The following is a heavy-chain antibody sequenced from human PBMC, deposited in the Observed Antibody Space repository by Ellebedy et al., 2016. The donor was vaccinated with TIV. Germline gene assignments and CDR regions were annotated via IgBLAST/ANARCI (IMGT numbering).Heavy chain of an antibody. CDR1: GLTFSRYG. Sequence: PGGSLRLSCAASGLTFSRYGMHWIRQAPDKGLEWVAVIWYDGSIKYLADSVKGRFTISRDNFNNTLYLQMNSLRAEDTAVYYCPKGQRVVTAPFDYWGNGTLVTVSS. D-gene: IGHD2-21*02. CDR3: PKGQRVVTAPFDY. J-gene: IGHJ4*01. V-gene: IGHV3-33*06. CDR2: IWYDGSIK.